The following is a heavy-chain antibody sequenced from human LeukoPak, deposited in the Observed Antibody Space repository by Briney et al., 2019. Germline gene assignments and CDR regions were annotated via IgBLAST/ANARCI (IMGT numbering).Heavy chain of an antibody. V-gene: IGHV1-2*04. CDR3: ARALSVSMIRGIIIPYNFDH. CDR1: GYTFIGYH. J-gene: IGHJ4*02. CDR2: IDPSSGGT. Sequence: GASVKVSCKASGYTFIGYHIQWVRQAPGQGLEWMGWIDPSSGGTNYAQKFQGWVTMTRDTSINTAYMELSRLRPNDTAVYYCARALSVSMIRGIIIPYNFDHWGQGTLVTVSS. D-gene: IGHD3-10*01.